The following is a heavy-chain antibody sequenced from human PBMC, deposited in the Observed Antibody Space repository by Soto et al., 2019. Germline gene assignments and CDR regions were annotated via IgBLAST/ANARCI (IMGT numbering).Heavy chain of an antibody. CDR1: GFTFSTYG. Sequence: PGESLKISCAASGFTFSTYGFNWVRQAPGKGLEWVAVIWYDGNTKYYADSVKGRFTISRDNSKNTLYLQMNSLTAEDTAVYYCARPLVAPVAGPYYYGMDVWGQGTTVTVSS. D-gene: IGHD6-19*01. J-gene: IGHJ6*02. CDR3: ARPLVAPVAGPYYYGMDV. V-gene: IGHV3-33*01. CDR2: IWYDGNTK.